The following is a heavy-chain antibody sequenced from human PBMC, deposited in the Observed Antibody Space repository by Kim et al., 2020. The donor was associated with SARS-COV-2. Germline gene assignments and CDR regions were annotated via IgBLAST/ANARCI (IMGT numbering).Heavy chain of an antibody. J-gene: IGHJ4*02. CDR3: ASSSGTIPTSPFDY. V-gene: IGHV3-72*01. Sequence: AASVKGRFTISRDDSKNSLYLQMNSLKTEDTAVYYCASSSGTIPTSPFDYWGQGTLVTVSS. D-gene: IGHD3-9*01.